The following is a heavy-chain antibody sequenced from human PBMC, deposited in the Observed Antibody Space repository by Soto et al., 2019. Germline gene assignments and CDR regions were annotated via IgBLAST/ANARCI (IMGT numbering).Heavy chain of an antibody. CDR1: GYTFTSYY. CDR2: INPNSGGT. Sequence: ASVKVSCKASGYTFTSYYMHWVRQAPGQGLEWMGWINPNSGGTNYAQKFQGRVTMTRDTSISTAYMELSRLRSDDTAVYYCARVELLRDFGVVPNWFDPWGQGTLVTVSS. J-gene: IGHJ5*02. V-gene: IGHV1-2*02. D-gene: IGHD3-3*01. CDR3: ARVELLRDFGVVPNWFDP.